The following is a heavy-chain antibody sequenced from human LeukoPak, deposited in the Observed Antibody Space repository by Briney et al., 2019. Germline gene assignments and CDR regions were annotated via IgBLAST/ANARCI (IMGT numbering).Heavy chain of an antibody. CDR2: IYYSGST. Sequence: PSQTLSLTCTVSGGSISSGGYYWSWIRQHPGKGLEWIGYIYYSGSTYYNPSLKSRVTISVDTSKNQFSLKLSSVTAADTAVYYCARLGTTPYYFDYWGQGTLVTVSS. D-gene: IGHD1-1*01. CDR3: ARLGTTPYYFDY. J-gene: IGHJ4*02. CDR1: GGSISSGGYY. V-gene: IGHV4-31*03.